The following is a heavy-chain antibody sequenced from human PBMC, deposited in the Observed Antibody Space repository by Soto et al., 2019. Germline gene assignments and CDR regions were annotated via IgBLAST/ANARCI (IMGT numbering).Heavy chain of an antibody. J-gene: IGHJ1*01. D-gene: IGHD5-12*01. CDR2: NYYSGTT. V-gene: IGHV4-59*01. CDR3: VREAYIGYGHAIDH. Sequence: PSETLSVTCAVSGVSISSYYWSWIRQPPGKGLEWIGYNYYSGTTNYNPSLKSRVTISVDTSKNQFFLRLTSVTAADTAVYYCVREAYIGYGHAIDHWGTCTPVTV. CDR1: GVSISSYY.